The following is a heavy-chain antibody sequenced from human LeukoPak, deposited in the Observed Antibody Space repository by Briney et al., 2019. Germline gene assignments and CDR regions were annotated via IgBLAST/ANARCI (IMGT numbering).Heavy chain of an antibody. D-gene: IGHD6-19*01. J-gene: IGHJ4*02. Sequence: SETLSLSCTVSGGSISSYYWSWIRHPAGKGLEWIGRIYTSGSTNYNPSLKSRVTMSVDTSKNQFSLKLSSVTAADTAVYYCARYDPVAGTGYYFDYWGQGTLVTVSS. CDR1: GGSISSYY. CDR2: IYTSGST. CDR3: ARYDPVAGTGYYFDY. V-gene: IGHV4-4*07.